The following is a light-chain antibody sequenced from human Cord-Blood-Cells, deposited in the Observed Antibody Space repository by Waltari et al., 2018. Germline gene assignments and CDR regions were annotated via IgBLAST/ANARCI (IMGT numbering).Light chain of an antibody. CDR1: SSDGGSYNL. V-gene: IGLV2-23*02. Sequence: QSALTQPASVSGSPGQSITISCTGTSSDGGSYNLFPWYQQHLGKAPKLMIYEVRKRPSGVSNRFSGSKSGNTASLTISGLQAEDEAEYYCCSYAGSSIHVVFGGGTKLTVL. CDR3: CSYAGSSIHVV. CDR2: EVR. J-gene: IGLJ2*01.